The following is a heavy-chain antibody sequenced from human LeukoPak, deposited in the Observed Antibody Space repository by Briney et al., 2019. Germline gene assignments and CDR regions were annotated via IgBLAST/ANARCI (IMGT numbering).Heavy chain of an antibody. Sequence: ASVKVSCKVSGYTLTELSMHWVRQAPGKGLEWMGGFDPGDGETIYAQKFQGRVTMTEDTSTDTAYMELSSLRSEDTAVYYCATSPILIAVAGSIDYWGQGTLVTVSS. V-gene: IGHV1-24*01. CDR1: GYTLTELS. J-gene: IGHJ4*02. D-gene: IGHD6-19*01. CDR3: ATSPILIAVAGSIDY. CDR2: FDPGDGET.